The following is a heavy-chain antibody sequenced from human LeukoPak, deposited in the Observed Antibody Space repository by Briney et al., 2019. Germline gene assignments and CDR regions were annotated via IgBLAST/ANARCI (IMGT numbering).Heavy chain of an antibody. CDR3: ARPQGFQLLDFEY. D-gene: IGHD2-2*01. V-gene: IGHV4-39*01. J-gene: IGHJ4*02. Sequence: SETLSLTCAVYGGTLSSYYWGWIRQPPGKGLEWIGSIYYSGSTYYNPSLKSRVTISVDTSKNQFSLKLSSVTAADTAVYYCARPQGFQLLDFEYWGQGTLVTVSS. CDR1: GGTLSSYY. CDR2: IYYSGST.